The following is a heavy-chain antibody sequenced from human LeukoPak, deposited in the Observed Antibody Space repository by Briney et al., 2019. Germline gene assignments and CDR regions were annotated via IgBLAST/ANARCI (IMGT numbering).Heavy chain of an antibody. J-gene: IGHJ1*01. CDR3: AREMEVGGDVYFQH. V-gene: IGHV1-2*02. CDR2: INPNSGGT. CDR1: GYTFTGYY. D-gene: IGHD2-21*02. Sequence: GASVKVSCKASGYTFTGYYMHWVRQAPGQGLEWMGWINPNSGGTNYAQKFQGRVTMTRDMSTSTFYMEVSSLRSEDTAVYYCAREMEVGGDVYFQHWGQGTLVTVSS.